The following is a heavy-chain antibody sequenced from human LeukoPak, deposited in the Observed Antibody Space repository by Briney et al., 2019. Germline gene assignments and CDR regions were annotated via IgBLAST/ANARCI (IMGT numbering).Heavy chain of an antibody. J-gene: IGHJ4*02. V-gene: IGHV1-24*01. D-gene: IGHD5-18*01. CDR3: ARDAPFPYSYGYERFDY. CDR2: FDPEDGET. Sequence: ASVKVSCKVSGYTLTELSMHWVRQAPGKGLEWMGGFDPEDGETIYAQKFQGRVTMTEDTSTDTAYMELSSLRSEDTAVYYCARDAPFPYSYGYERFDYWGQGTLVTVSS. CDR1: GYTLTELS.